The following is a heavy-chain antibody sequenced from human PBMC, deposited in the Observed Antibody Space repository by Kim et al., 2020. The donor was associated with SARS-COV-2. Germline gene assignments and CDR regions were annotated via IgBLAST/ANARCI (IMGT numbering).Heavy chain of an antibody. V-gene: IGHV3-53*01. Sequence: GGSLRLSCAASGFTVSDKYMTWVRQAPGKGLEWVSLIYSDGNTYYADSVKGRFTISRDNSENTVYLQMNSLRAEDTAVYFCASGYCGDGSCSFRHGMDVWGQGTTATVSS. CDR3: ASGYCGDGSCSFRHGMDV. CDR2: IYSDGNT. J-gene: IGHJ6*02. D-gene: IGHD2-15*01. CDR1: GFTVSDKY.